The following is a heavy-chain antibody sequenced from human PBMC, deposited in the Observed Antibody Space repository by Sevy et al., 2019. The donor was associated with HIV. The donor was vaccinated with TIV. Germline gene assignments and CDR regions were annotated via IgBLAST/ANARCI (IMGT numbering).Heavy chain of an antibody. J-gene: IGHJ4*02. CDR1: GFTFSDYA. D-gene: IGHD2-15*01. CDR2: ISYDGRNNK. V-gene: IGHV3-30*04. Sequence: GGALRLSCAASGFTFSDYAMHWVRQAPGKGLEWVAVISYDGRNNKYNADSVKVRFTISRDNSKNTLYLQMNRLRAEDTAIYYCARDRGEVLSSAFDYWGQGTLVTVSS. CDR3: ARDRGEVLSSAFDY.